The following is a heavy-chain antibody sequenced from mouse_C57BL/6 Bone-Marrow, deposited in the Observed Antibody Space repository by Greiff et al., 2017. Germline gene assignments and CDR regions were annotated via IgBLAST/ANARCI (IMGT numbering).Heavy chain of an antibody. Sequence: EVKLVESGGGLVQPGGSLKLSCAASGFTFSDYGMAWVRQAPRKGPAWVAFISNLAYSIYSADTVTGRFTIPRANAKNTLYLEMSSLRSEDTAMYYCARGLWNADWGQGGLVTVSA. D-gene: IGHD6-5*01. CDR3: ARGLWNAD. CDR1: GFTFSDYG. CDR2: ISNLAYSI. J-gene: IGHJ3*01. V-gene: IGHV5-15*04.